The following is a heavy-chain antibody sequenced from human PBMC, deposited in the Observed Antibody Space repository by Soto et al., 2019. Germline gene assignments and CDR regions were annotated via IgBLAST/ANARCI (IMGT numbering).Heavy chain of an antibody. CDR3: ARAVLTTNWFER. V-gene: IGHV4-31*03. J-gene: IGHJ5*02. Sequence: SETLSLTCTVSGGPIRSGGSYWSWIRQHPGKGLEWIGYIYYTGSTFYNPSLKSRISISVDTSKNQFSLNLSSLTAADSAVYYCARAVLTTNWFERWGQGTLVTVSS. D-gene: IGHD3-22*01. CDR1: GGPIRSGGSY. CDR2: IYYTGST.